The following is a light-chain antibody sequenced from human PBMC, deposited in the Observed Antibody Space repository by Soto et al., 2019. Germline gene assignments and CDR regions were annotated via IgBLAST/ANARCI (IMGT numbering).Light chain of an antibody. CDR1: QSVRGN. CDR2: GAS. J-gene: IGKJ1*01. CDR3: QQYNNWPPIT. Sequence: ETVMTQSPATLSVSPGERATLSCRASQSVRGNLAWYQQKLGQAPRLLIYGASTRATGIPARFSGSGSGTEFTLTISSLQSEDFAVYYCQQYNNWPPITFGQGTKVEIK. V-gene: IGKV3-15*01.